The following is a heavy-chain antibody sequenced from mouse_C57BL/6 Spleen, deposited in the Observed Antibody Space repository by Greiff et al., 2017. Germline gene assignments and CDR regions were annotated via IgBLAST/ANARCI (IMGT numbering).Heavy chain of an antibody. CDR3: TRGSLGAMDY. J-gene: IGHJ4*01. CDR1: GFTFSSYA. CDR2: ISSGGDYI. Sequence: DVMLVESGEGLVKPGGSLKLSCAASGFTFSSYAMSWVRQTPEKRLECVAYISSGGDYIYYADPVKGRFTISRDNARNTLYLQMSSLKSEDTAMYYCTRGSLGAMDYWGQGTSVTVSS. D-gene: IGHD3-3*01. V-gene: IGHV5-9-1*02.